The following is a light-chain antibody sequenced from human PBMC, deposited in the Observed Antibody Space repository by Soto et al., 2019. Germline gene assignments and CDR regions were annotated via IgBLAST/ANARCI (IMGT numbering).Light chain of an antibody. CDR1: RSNIGTNY. V-gene: IGLV1-47*02. CDR3: AVWDDSLSGHWV. J-gene: IGLJ7*01. Sequence: QSVLTQPPSASGTPGQRITISCSGSRSNIGTNYVHWYQHLPGTAPKLLIFSDNQRPSGVPDRFSGSKSGTSASLAISGLRSEDEADYYCAVWDDSLSGHWVFGGGTQLTVL. CDR2: SDN.